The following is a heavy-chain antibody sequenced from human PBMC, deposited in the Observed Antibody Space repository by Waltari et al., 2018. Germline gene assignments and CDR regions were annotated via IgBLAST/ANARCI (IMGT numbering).Heavy chain of an antibody. CDR3: TTASSSWPYYYYGMDV. Sequence: EVQLVESGGGLVKPGGSLRLSCAASGFTFSNAWMSWVRQAPGTGLEWVGRIKSKTDGGTTDYAAPVKGRFTISRDDSKNTLYLQMNSLKTEDTAVYYCTTASSSWPYYYYGMDVWGQGTTVTVSS. V-gene: IGHV3-15*01. D-gene: IGHD6-13*01. CDR1: GFTFSNAW. J-gene: IGHJ6*02. CDR2: IKSKTDGGTT.